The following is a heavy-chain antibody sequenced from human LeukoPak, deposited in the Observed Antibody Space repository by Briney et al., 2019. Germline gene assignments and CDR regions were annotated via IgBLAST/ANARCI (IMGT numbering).Heavy chain of an antibody. D-gene: IGHD6-19*01. V-gene: IGHV3-48*03. CDR1: GFTFSSYE. J-gene: IGHJ4*02. CDR3: ARGDSSGWSAYFDY. CDR2: ISSSGSTI. Sequence: GGSLRLSCAAPGFTFSSYEMNWVRQAPGKGLEWVSYISSSGSTIYYADSVKGRFTISRDNAKNSLYLQMNSLRAEDTAVYYCARGDSSGWSAYFDYWGQGTLVTVSS.